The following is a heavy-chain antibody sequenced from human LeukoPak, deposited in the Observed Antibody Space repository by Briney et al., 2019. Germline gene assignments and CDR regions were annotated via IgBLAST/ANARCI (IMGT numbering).Heavy chain of an antibody. V-gene: IGHV2-5*01. CDR1: GFSLSTSGVG. J-gene: IGHJ4*02. CDR3: AHRSSFGEFFY. CDR2: IYWNDDR. Sequence: SGPTLANPPQTLTLTCTFSGFSLSTSGVGVVWSRQPPEKALEWLAIIYWNDDRRYSPSLKSRLTITKDTSNNQLVLTLPNMAPVDTATYYCAHRSSFGEFFYWGQGTLVTVSS. D-gene: IGHD3-10*01.